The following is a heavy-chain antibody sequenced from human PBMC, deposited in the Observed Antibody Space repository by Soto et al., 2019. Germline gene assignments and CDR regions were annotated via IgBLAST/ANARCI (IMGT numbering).Heavy chain of an antibody. D-gene: IGHD1-26*01. CDR2: IYSNGGT. J-gene: IGHJ6*02. CDR3: VRQGIGALPGLVDV. V-gene: IGHV4-59*08. CDR1: GDSIGTYN. Sequence: QVQLQASGPGLVKPSDTLSLTCTVSGDSIGTYNWGWIRQPPGKRLEWIGYIYSNGGTSYNPALKSRVTVSADTSTKQFSLRLSSVTAADPAVYYCVRQGIGALPGLVDVWGQGTTVTVSS.